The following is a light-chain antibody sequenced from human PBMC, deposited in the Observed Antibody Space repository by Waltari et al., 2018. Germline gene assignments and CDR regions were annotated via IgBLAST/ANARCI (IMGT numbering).Light chain of an antibody. Sequence: QSALTQPASVSGSPGQSLTISCTGTSSDVGGYNYVYWYQHHPGKAPKLMIYDVSKRPSGVSNRFSGSKSGNTASLTISGLQAEDEADYYCSSYTSSSTFVFGTGTKVTVL. CDR1: SSDVGGYNY. J-gene: IGLJ1*01. CDR3: SSYTSSSTFV. V-gene: IGLV2-14*03. CDR2: DVS.